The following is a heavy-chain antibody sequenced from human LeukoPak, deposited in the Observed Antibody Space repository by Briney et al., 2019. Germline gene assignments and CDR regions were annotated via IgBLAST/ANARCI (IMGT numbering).Heavy chain of an antibody. CDR2: ISGSGYRT. V-gene: IGHV3-23*01. D-gene: IGHD7-27*01. CDR3: ARERETYANWGSVYYYMDV. J-gene: IGHJ6*03. CDR1: GFPLSNYA. Sequence: PGGSLRLSCAASGFPLSNYAMTWVRRAPGKGLEWVSSISGSGYRTYYGDSVKGRFTISRDNAKNSLYLQMNSLRAEDTAVYYCARERETYANWGSVYYYMDVWGKGTTVTVSS.